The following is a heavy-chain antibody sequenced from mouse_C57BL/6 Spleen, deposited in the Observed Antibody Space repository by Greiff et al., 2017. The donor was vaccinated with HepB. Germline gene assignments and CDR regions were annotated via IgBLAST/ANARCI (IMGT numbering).Heavy chain of an antibody. J-gene: IGHJ4*01. CDR1: GYTFTDHT. D-gene: IGHD2-3*01. CDR2: IYPRDGST. Sequence: QFQLQQSDAELVKPGASVKISCKVSGYTFTDHTIHWMKQRPEQGLEWIGYIYPRDGSTKYNEKFKGKATLTADKSSSTAYMQLNSLTSEDSAVYFCARGTAGYYDYYAMDYWGQGTSVTVSS. V-gene: IGHV1-78*01. CDR3: ARGTAGYYDYYAMDY.